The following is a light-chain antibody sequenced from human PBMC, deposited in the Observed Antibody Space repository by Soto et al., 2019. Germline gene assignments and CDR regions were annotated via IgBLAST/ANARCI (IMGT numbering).Light chain of an antibody. Sequence: EIVLTQSPGTLSLSPGERVTLSCRASQSVSSSYLAWYQQKPAQAPRLLIYGASNRATGIPDRFSRSGSGTDFTLTISRLEPEDFAVYYCQQYGGSPPYTFGQGNKLEIK. CDR2: GAS. CDR3: QQYGGSPPYT. V-gene: IGKV3-20*01. J-gene: IGKJ2*01. CDR1: QSVSSSY.